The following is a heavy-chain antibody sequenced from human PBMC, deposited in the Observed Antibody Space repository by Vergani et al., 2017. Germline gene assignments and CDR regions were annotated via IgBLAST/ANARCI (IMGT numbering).Heavy chain of an antibody. V-gene: IGHV4-59*01. J-gene: IGHJ4*02. Sequence: QVQLQESGPGLVKPSETLSLTCTVSGGSISSYYWSWIRQPPGKGLEWIGYIYYSGSTNYNPSLKSRVTISVDTSKNQFSLKLSSVTAADTAVYYCARAGPSYGGNSAAFDYWGQGTLVTVSS. CDR1: GGSISSYY. D-gene: IGHD4-23*01. CDR2: IYYSGST. CDR3: ARAGPSYGGNSAAFDY.